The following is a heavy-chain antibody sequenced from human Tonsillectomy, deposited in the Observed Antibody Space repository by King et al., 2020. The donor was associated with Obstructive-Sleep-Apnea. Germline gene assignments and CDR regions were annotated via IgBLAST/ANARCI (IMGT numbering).Heavy chain of an antibody. J-gene: IGHJ1*01. V-gene: IGHV4-39*07. D-gene: IGHD2-15*01. CDR2: IYYSGST. CDR3: ARDPDGYCSGGSCYPDAEYFQH. Sequence: QLQESGPGLVKPSETLSLTCTVSGGSISSSSYYWGWIRQPPGKGLEWIGSIYYSGSTYYNSSLKSRVTISVDTSKNQFSLKLSSVTAADTAVYYCARDPDGYCSGGSCYPDAEYFQHWGQGTLVTVSS. CDR1: GGSISSSSYY.